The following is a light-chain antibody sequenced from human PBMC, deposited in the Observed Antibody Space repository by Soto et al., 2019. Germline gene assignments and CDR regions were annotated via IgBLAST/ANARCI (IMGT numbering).Light chain of an antibody. CDR1: QLISSW. J-gene: IGKJ4*01. CDR2: KAS. Sequence: DIQMTQYPRTLSASVGDSFTITCRASQLISSWLAWYQQKPGKSPKLLIYKASRLERGFPSRFSGSESGTEFTLTITSLQADDFATYYCPQYDKYWTVGPGTKVEIK. V-gene: IGKV1-5*03. CDR3: PQYDKYWT.